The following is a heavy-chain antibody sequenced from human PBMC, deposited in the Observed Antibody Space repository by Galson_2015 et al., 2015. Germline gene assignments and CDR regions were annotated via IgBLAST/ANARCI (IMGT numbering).Heavy chain of an antibody. J-gene: IGHJ4*02. CDR2: ILPMSGST. CDR1: GGTFTNYY. D-gene: IGHD2-15*01. V-gene: IGHV1-69*13. Sequence: SVKVSCKASGGTFTNYYINWVRQAPGQGLEWMGGILPMSGSTDYAQKFQGRVTITADEYTKTAHMELGSLTSEDTGVYYCATDNDCIGGTCYFDYWGQGTLVTVSS. CDR3: ATDNDCIGGTCYFDY.